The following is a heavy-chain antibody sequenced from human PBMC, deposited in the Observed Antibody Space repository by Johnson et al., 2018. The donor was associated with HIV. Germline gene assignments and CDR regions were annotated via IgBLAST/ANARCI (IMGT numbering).Heavy chain of an antibody. D-gene: IGHD5-12*01. J-gene: IGHJ3*02. Sequence: QVQLVESGGGVVQPGRSLRLSCAASGFTFSSYGMHWVRQAPGKGLEWVAVIWYDGSNKYYADSVKGRFTISRDNSKNALYLQMNSLRAEDTAVDYCAREGGGYDGKGAFDIWGQGTMVTVSS. CDR3: AREGGGYDGKGAFDI. CDR2: IWYDGSNK. V-gene: IGHV3-33*01. CDR1: GFTFSSYG.